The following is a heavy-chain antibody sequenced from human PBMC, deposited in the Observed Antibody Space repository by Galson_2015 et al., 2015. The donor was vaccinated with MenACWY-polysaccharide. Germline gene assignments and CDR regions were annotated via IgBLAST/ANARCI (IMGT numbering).Heavy chain of an antibody. D-gene: IGHD2-2*01. CDR2: ISYSGGTT. CDR3: TKDVFRYGSSSGCFSGCDF. J-gene: IGHJ4*02. CDR1: GFTFSNYV. Sequence: SLRLSCAASGFTFSNYVMDWVRQAPGKGLESIASISYSGGTTYYADSVKGRFTISRDNSKNTLYLQMNSLRVEDTAVYFCTKDVFRYGSSSGCFSGCDFWGQGTLV. V-gene: IGHV3-23*01.